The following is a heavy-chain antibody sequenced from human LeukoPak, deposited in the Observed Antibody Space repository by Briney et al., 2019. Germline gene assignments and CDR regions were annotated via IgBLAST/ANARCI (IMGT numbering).Heavy chain of an antibody. CDR3: ARLDATRGGDY. J-gene: IGHJ4*02. CDR1: EYIFTSSW. Sequence: GESLKISCKGSEYIFTSSWIGWLRQMPGKGLEWMGIIYPGDSETRYSPSFQGQVTMSADKSISTAYLQWSGLRASDTAIYYCARLDATRGGDYWGQGTLVTVSS. V-gene: IGHV5-51*01. D-gene: IGHD5-12*01. CDR2: IYPGDSET.